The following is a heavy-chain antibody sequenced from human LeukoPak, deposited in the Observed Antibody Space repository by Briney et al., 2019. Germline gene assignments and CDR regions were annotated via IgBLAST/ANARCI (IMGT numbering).Heavy chain of an antibody. CDR3: AELGITMIGGV. J-gene: IGHJ6*04. CDR1: GVTLSSYE. D-gene: IGHD3-10*02. Sequence: PVGSLRHSRAPSGVTLSSYEMNWVRQAPGKGLGWVSYISSSGSTIYYADSVKGRFTISRDNAKSSLYLQMNSLRAEDTAVYYCAELGITMIGGVWGKGTTVTISS. CDR2: ISSSGSTI. V-gene: IGHV3-48*03.